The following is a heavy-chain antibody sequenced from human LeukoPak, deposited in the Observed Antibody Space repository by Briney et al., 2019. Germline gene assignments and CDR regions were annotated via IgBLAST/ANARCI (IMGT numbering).Heavy chain of an antibody. CDR1: GYTFTSYD. CDR3: ARAKERWLQLHYYYYMDV. CDR2: MNPNSGNT. Sequence: ASVKVSCKTSGYTFTSYDINWVRQATGQGLEWMGWMNPNSGNTGYAQNFQGRVTMTRDPSISTAYMELSSLRSEDTAVYYCARAKERWLQLHYYYYMDVWGKGTTVTISS. J-gene: IGHJ6*03. V-gene: IGHV1-8*01. D-gene: IGHD5-24*01.